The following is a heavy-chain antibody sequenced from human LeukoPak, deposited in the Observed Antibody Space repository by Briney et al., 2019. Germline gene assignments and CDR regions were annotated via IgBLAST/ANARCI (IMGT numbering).Heavy chain of an antibody. D-gene: IGHD3-3*01. J-gene: IGHJ4*02. Sequence: SETLSLSCTVSGGSISSGSYYWSWIRQPAGKGLEWIGRIYTSGSTNYNPSLKSRVTISVDTSKNQFSLKLSSVTAADTAVYYCAGYDFWSGLDYWGQGTLVTVSS. CDR3: AGYDFWSGLDY. CDR1: GGSISSGSYY. V-gene: IGHV4-61*02. CDR2: IYTSGST.